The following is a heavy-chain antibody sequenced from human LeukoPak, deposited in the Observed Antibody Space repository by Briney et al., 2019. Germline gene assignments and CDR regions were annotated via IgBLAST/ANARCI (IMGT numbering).Heavy chain of an antibody. CDR2: IYYSGTT. CDR1: AASPTSSSYY. V-gene: IGHV4-39*07. Sequence: PETRSPTSILSAASPTSSSYYWGWIRQPPGKGLKWIGRIYYSGTTYNNPSLKSRVTISVDTSKHQFYLKLSSVTAADTAMYYCARDRPNVDSTGYFSRDDAFDIWGQGTMVTVSS. D-gene: IGHD3-22*01. J-gene: IGHJ3*02. CDR3: ARDRPNVDSTGYFSRDDAFDI.